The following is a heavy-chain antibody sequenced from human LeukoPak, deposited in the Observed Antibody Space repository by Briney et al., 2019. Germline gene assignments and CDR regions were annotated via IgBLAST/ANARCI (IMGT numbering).Heavy chain of an antibody. V-gene: IGHV3-33*01. CDR3: ARELGILSRYYDFWSGYSITDYFDY. CDR2: IWYDGSNK. CDR1: GFTFSSYG. Sequence: GGSLRLSCAASGFTFSSYGMHWVRQAPGKGLEWVAVIWYDGSNKYYADSVKGRFTISRDNSKNTLYLQMNSLRAEDTAVYYCARELGILSRYYDFWSGYSITDYFDYWGQGTLVTVSS. D-gene: IGHD3-3*01. J-gene: IGHJ4*02.